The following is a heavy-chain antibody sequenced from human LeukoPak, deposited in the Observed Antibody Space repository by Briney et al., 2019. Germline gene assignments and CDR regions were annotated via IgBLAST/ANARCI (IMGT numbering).Heavy chain of an antibody. CDR1: GGSFSGYY. CDR2: INHSGST. D-gene: IGHD4-17*01. CDR3: ARGPHDYGDYEDAFDI. J-gene: IGHJ3*02. V-gene: IGHV4-34*01. Sequence: PSETLSLTCAVYGGSFSGYYWSWLRQPPGKGLEWIGEINHSGSTNYNPSLKSRVTISVDTSKNQFSLKLSSVTAADTAVYYCARGPHDYGDYEDAFDIWGQGTMVTVSS.